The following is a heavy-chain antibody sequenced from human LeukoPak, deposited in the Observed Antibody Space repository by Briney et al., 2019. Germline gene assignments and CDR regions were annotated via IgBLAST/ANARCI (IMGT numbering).Heavy chain of an antibody. CDR1: GYTFTSYA. D-gene: IGHD6-19*01. Sequence: ASVKVSCKASGYTFTSYAMHWVRQAPGQRLEWMGWINAGNGNTKYSQKFQGRVTITRDTSASTAYMELSSLRSEDTAVYYCAREVGGVAGTYYFDYWGQGTLVTVSS. CDR2: INAGNGNT. V-gene: IGHV1-3*01. J-gene: IGHJ4*02. CDR3: AREVGGVAGTYYFDY.